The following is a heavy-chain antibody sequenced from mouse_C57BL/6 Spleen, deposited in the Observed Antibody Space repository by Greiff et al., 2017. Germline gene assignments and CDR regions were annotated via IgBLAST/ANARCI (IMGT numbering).Heavy chain of an antibody. CDR3: AMSEGPLGWFAY. CDR1: GYTFTSYG. V-gene: IGHV1-81*01. D-gene: IGHD3-3*01. J-gene: IGHJ3*01. Sequence: QVQLQQSGAELARPGASVKLSCKASGYTFTSYGISWVKQRTGQGLEWIGEIYPRSGNTYYNEKFKGKATLTADKSSSTAYMELRSLTSEDSAVDYCAMSEGPLGWFAYWGQGTLVTVSA. CDR2: IYPRSGNT.